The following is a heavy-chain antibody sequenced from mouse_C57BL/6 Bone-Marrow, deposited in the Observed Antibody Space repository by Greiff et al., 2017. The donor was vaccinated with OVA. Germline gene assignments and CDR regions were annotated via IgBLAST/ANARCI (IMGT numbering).Heavy chain of an antibody. CDR2: INPSNGGT. D-gene: IGHD1-2*01. CDR3: ARGDYYGRTRGAMDY. V-gene: IGHV1-53*01. Sequence: QVQLQQPGAELVKPGASVKVSCKASGYTFTSYWMHWVKQRPGQGLEWIGNINPSNGGTNYNEKFKSKATLTVDKSSSTAYMQLSSLTSEDSAVYYCARGDYYGRTRGAMDYWGQGTSVTVSS. J-gene: IGHJ4*01. CDR1: GYTFTSYW.